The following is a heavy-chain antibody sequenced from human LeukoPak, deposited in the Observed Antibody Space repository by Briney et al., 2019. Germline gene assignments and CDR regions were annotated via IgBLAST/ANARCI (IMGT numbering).Heavy chain of an antibody. Sequence: PSETLSLTCTVSGGSISSYYWSWTRQPPGKGLEWIGYIYYSGSTNYNPSLKSRVTISVDTSKNQFSLKLSSVTAADTAVYYCARSRSGSYIDYWGQGTLVTVSS. CDR3: ARSRSGSYIDY. CDR2: IYYSGST. V-gene: IGHV4-59*01. D-gene: IGHD1-14*01. J-gene: IGHJ4*02. CDR1: GGSISSYY.